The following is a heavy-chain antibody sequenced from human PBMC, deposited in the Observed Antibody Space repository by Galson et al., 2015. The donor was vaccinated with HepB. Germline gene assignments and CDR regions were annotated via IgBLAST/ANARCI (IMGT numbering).Heavy chain of an antibody. CDR1: GGSISSYY. J-gene: IGHJ6*02. CDR2: IYTSGST. V-gene: IGHV4-4*07. CDR3: ARDFSSTPIPAANNYYYYYGMDV. D-gene: IGHD2-2*01. Sequence: ETLSLTCTVSGGSISSYYWSWIRQPAGKGLEWIGRIYTSGSTNYNPSLKSRVTMSVDTSKNQFSLKLSSVTAADTAVYYCARDFSSTPIPAANNYYYYYGMDVWGQGTTVTVSS.